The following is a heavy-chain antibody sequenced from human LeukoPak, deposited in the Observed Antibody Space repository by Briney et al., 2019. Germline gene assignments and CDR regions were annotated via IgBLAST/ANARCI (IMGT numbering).Heavy chain of an antibody. Sequence: SETLSLTCAVYGGSFSGYYWSWIRQPPGKGLEWIGEINHSGSTNYNPSLKSRVTISVDTSKNQFSLKLSSVTAADTAVYYCARGVTLGYCSGGSCSYYGMDVWGQGTTVTVSS. CDR3: ARGVTLGYCSGGSCSYYGMDV. V-gene: IGHV4-34*01. J-gene: IGHJ6*02. D-gene: IGHD2-15*01. CDR2: INHSGST. CDR1: GGSFSGYY.